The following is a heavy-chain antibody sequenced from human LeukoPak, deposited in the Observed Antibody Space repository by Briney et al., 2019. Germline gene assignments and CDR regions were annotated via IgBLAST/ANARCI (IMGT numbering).Heavy chain of an antibody. CDR2: IYPGDSDT. D-gene: IGHD2-15*01. Sequence: GESLKISCKGSGYSFTSYWIGWVRQMPGKGLEWMGIIYPGDSDTRYSPSFQGQVTISADKSISTAYLQWSSLKASDTAMYYRARGRGLCSGGSCYSSPFDYWGQGTLVTVSS. V-gene: IGHV5-51*01. CDR1: GYSFTSYW. J-gene: IGHJ4*02. CDR3: ARGRGLCSGGSCYSSPFDY.